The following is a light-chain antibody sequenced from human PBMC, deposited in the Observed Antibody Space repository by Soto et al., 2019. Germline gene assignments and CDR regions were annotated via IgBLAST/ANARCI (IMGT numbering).Light chain of an antibody. CDR3: SSHAGINNVV. J-gene: IGLJ3*02. Sequence: QSVLTQPASVSGSPGQSITISCTGTSSDVGGYNYVSWYQQHPGKAPRLMVYEVTKRPSGVPARFSGSKSGNTASLTVSGLQAEDEADYYCSSHAGINNVVFGGGTKLTVL. CDR1: SSDVGGYNY. V-gene: IGLV2-8*01. CDR2: EVT.